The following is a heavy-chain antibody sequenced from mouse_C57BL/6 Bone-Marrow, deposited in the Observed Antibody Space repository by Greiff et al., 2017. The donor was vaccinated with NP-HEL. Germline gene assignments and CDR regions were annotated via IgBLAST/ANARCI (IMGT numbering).Heavy chain of an antibody. CDR3: ARAPSLTTVAATVDY. CDR2: ISSGGSYT. V-gene: IGHV5-6*02. CDR1: GFTFSSYG. J-gene: IGHJ2*01. Sequence: DVMLVESGGDLVKPGGSLKLSCAASGFTFSSYGMSWVRQTPDKRLEWVANISSGGSYTYYPDSVKGRFTISRDNAKNTRYLQMSSLKSEDTAMYYCARAPSLTTVAATVDYWGQGTTLTVSS. D-gene: IGHD1-1*01.